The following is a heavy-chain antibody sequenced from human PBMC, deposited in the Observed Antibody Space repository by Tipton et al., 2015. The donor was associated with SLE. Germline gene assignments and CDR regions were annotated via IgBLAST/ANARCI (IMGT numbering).Heavy chain of an antibody. CDR3: ARATPHTYYDSSGYCDY. CDR2: IYTSGST. J-gene: IGHJ4*02. V-gene: IGHV4-4*09. CDR1: GGSISSHY. D-gene: IGHD3-22*01. Sequence: LRLSCTVSGGSISSHYWSWIRQPAGKGLEWIGYIYTSGSTYYNPSLKSRVTISVDTSKNQFSLKLSSVTAADTAVYYCARATPHTYYDSSGYCDYWGQGTLVTVSS.